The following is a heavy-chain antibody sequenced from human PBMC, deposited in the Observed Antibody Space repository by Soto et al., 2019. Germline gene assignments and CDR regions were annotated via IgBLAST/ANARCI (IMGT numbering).Heavy chain of an antibody. V-gene: IGHV3-21*02. J-gene: IGHJ1*01. CDR3: ARDSWPNAACAKLFQH. Sequence: DVQLVESGGGLVKPGGSLRLSCAASGFTFNFYSMNWVRQAPGQGLEWVASISSSSDYIYYADSVRGRFTISRDNAKNSVYLKLNTLRAEDAAVYYCARDSWPNAACAKLFQHWGRGTLVTVSS. CDR2: ISSSSDYI. CDR1: GFTFNFYS. D-gene: IGHD2-8*01.